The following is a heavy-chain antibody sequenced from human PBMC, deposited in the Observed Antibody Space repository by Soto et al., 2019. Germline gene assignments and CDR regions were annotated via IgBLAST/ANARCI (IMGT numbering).Heavy chain of an antibody. J-gene: IGHJ4*02. Sequence: ASVKVSCKASGYTFTGYYMHWVRQAPGQGLEWMGWINPNSGGTNYAQKFQGRVTMTRDTSISTAYMELSRLRSDDTAVYYCATYYYDSSGYYFLDYWGQGTLVTVSS. V-gene: IGHV1-2*02. CDR3: ATYYYDSSGYYFLDY. D-gene: IGHD3-22*01. CDR2: INPNSGGT. CDR1: GYTFTGYY.